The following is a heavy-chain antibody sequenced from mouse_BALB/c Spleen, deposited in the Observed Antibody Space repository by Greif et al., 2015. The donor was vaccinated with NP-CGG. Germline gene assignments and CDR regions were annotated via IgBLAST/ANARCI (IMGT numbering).Heavy chain of an antibody. CDR3: ARRATGFDY. CDR1: GYTFTSYW. CDR2: INPSTGYT. J-gene: IGHJ2*01. V-gene: IGHV1-7*01. Sequence: VKLQESGAELAKPGASVKMFCKASGYTFTSYWMHWVKQRPGQGLEWIGYINPSTGYTEYNQKFKDKATLTADKSSSTAYMQLSSLTSEDSAVYYCARRATGFDYWGQGTTLTVSS. D-gene: IGHD4-1*02.